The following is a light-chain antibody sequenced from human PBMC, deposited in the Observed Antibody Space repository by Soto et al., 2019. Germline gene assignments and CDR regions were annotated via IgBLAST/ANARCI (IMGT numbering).Light chain of an antibody. J-gene: IGLJ2*01. Sequence: QSALTQPASVSGSPGQSITISCTGTSSDVGSYNLVSWYQQHPGKAPKLMIYEVSKRPSGVSNRFSGSKSGNTASLTISGLQAEDEADYYCCSYAGSSYVVFGGGTQLPS. V-gene: IGLV2-23*02. CDR2: EVS. CDR1: SSDVGSYNL. CDR3: CSYAGSSYVV.